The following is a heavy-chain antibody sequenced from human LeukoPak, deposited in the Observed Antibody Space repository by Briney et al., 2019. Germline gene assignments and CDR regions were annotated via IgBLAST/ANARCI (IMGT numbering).Heavy chain of an antibody. V-gene: IGHV3-23*01. CDR1: GFTFSSYA. D-gene: IGHD6-13*01. CDR3: AKDKFRSSLGPFDY. J-gene: IGHJ4*02. CDR2: IGGSGGST. Sequence: PGGSLRLSCAASGFTFSSYAMSWVHQAPGKGLEWVSAIGGSGGSTYYADSVKGRFTISRDNSKNTLYLQMNSLRAEDTAVYYCAKDKFRSSLGPFDYWGQGTLVTVSS.